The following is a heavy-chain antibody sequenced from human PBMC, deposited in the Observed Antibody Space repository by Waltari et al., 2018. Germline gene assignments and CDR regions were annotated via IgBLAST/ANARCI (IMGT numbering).Heavy chain of an antibody. V-gene: IGHV4-34*01. CDR2: LNHSGST. CDR3: AITYYDFWSGYSSTNLDY. Sequence: QVQLQQWGAGLLKPSETLSLTCAVYGGSFSGYYWSWIRQPPGKGLEWIGELNHSGSTNYNPSLKSRVTISVDTSKNQFSLKLSSVTAADTAVYYCAITYYDFWSGYSSTNLDYWGQGTLVTVSS. D-gene: IGHD3-3*01. J-gene: IGHJ4*02. CDR1: GGSFSGYY.